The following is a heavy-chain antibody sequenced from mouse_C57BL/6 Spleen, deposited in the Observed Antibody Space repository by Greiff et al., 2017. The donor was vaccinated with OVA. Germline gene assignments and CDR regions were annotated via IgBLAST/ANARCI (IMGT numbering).Heavy chain of an antibody. CDR1: GFNIKDDY. Sequence: VQLKESGAELVRPGASVKLSCTASGFNIKDDYMHWVKQRPEQGLEWIGWIDPEDGDTEYASKFQGKATITADTSSNTAYLQLSSLTSVDTAVYYGTTEAWFAYWGQGTLVTVSA. CDR3: TTEAWFAY. V-gene: IGHV14-4*01. CDR2: IDPEDGDT. J-gene: IGHJ3*01.